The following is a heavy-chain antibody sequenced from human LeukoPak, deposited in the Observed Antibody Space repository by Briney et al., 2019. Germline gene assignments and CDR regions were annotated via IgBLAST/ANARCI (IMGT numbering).Heavy chain of an antibody. D-gene: IGHD1-26*01. CDR1: GGSISSSSYY. CDR2: IYYSGST. V-gene: IGHV4-39*01. J-gene: IGHJ4*02. CDR3: ARRLGWELGFDY. Sequence: YPSETLSLTCTVSGGSISSSSYYWGWIRQPPGKGLEWIGSIYYSGSTYYNPSLKSRVTISVDTSKNQFSLKLSSVTAADTAVYYCARRLGWELGFDYWGQGTLVTVSS.